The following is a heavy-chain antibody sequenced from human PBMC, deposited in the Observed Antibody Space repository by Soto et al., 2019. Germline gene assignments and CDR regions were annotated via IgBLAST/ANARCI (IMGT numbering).Heavy chain of an antibody. D-gene: IGHD1-7*01. Sequence: GGSLRLSCAASGFTFSSYWMSWVRQAPGKGLEWVANIKQDGSEKYNGDSVKGRFTISRDNAKNSLYLQMNSLRAEDTAVYYCARDGLNWNYGYWGQGTLVTVS. CDR1: GFTFSSYW. CDR2: IKQDGSEK. J-gene: IGHJ4*02. CDR3: ARDGLNWNYGY. V-gene: IGHV3-7*01.